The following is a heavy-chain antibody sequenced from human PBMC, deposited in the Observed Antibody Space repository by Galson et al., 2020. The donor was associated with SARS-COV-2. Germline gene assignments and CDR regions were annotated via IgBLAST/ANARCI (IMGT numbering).Heavy chain of an antibody. J-gene: IGHJ6*02. V-gene: IGHV4-61*01. CDR2: VYYSGSV. CDR3: ARDRGLATAGGMDV. CDR1: GDSIVSMRSYY. D-gene: IGHD6-13*01. Sequence: SETLSLTCTVSGDSIVSMRSYYWSWIRQSPGKGLEWIGYVYYSGSVLYSPSFASQISIPVNTSKNQVSLRLQSVTAADTAVYYCARDRGLATAGGMDVWGPGTAVTVSS.